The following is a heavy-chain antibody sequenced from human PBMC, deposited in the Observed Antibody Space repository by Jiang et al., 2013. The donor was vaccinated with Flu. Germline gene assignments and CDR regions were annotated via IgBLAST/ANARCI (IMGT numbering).Heavy chain of an antibody. J-gene: IGHJ5*02. Sequence: LLKPSETLSLTCAVYGGSFSGYYWSWIRQPPGKGLEWIGEINHSGSTNYNPSLKSRVTISVDTSKNQFSLKLSSVTAADTAVYYCARVGGWLHMFDPWGQGTLVTVSS. CDR3: ARVGGWLHMFDP. D-gene: IGHD5-24*01. CDR2: INHSGST. CDR1: GGSFSGYY. V-gene: IGHV4-34*01.